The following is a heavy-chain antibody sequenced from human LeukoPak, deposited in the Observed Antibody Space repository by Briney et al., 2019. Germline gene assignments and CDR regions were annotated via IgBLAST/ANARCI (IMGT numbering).Heavy chain of an antibody. CDR3: ARGRAPGGYNPSWLSGMDV. CDR2: IYSGGST. V-gene: IGHV3-53*04. J-gene: IGHJ6*02. CDR1: GFTVSSNY. D-gene: IGHD5-24*01. Sequence: GGSLRLSCAASGFTVSSNYMSWVRQAPGKGLEWVSVIYSGGSTYYADSVKGRFTISRHNSKNTLYLQMNSLRAEDTAVYYCARGRAPGGYNPSWLSGMDVWGQGTTVTVSS.